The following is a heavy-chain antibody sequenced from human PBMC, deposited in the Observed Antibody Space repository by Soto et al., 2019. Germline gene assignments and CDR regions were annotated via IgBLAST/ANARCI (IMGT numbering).Heavy chain of an antibody. D-gene: IGHD2-2*01. CDR1: GFTFSSYS. J-gene: IGHJ4*02. CDR3: ARGVRGSCSSTSCDTGFDY. Sequence: EVQLVESGGGLVKPGGSLRLSCAASGFTFSSYSMNWVRQAPGKGLEWVSSISSSSSYIYYADSVKGRFTISRDNAKNSLYLQMNSLRAEDTAVYYCARGVRGSCSSTSCDTGFDYWGQGTLVTVSS. V-gene: IGHV3-21*01. CDR2: ISSSSSYI.